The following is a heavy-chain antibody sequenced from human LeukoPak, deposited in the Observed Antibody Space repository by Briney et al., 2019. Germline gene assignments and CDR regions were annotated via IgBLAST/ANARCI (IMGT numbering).Heavy chain of an antibody. CDR2: IYTSGST. CDR3: ARGYCSGGRCYAFYWYFDI. CDR1: GGSISSYS. J-gene: IGHJ2*01. D-gene: IGHD2-15*01. Sequence: SETLSLTCTVSGGSISSYSWTWIRQPPGKGLEWIGHIYTSGSTNYNPSLKSRVTMSVDTSKNQFSLNLISVTAAHTAVYYFARGYCSGGRCYAFYWYFDISGGGTLVTVSS. V-gene: IGHV4-4*07.